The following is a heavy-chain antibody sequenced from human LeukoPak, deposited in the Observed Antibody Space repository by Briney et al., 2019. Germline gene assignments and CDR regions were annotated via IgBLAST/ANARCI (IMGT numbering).Heavy chain of an antibody. CDR1: GYTLTELS. V-gene: IGHV1-24*01. Sequence: ASVKVSCKVSGYTLTELSMHWVRQAPGKGLEWMGGFDPEGGETIYAQKFQGRVTMTEDTSTDTAYMELSSLRSEDTAVYYCATAAAGTFDFDYWGQGTLVTVSS. CDR3: ATAAAGTFDFDY. J-gene: IGHJ4*02. D-gene: IGHD6-13*01. CDR2: FDPEGGET.